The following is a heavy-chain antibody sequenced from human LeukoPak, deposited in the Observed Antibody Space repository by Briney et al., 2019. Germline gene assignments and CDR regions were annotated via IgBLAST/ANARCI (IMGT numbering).Heavy chain of an antibody. CDR2: IYYTGST. CDR3: ARGIGGGSRVDY. CDR1: GGSSSSYF. J-gene: IGHJ4*02. Sequence: SETLSLTCTVSGGSSSSYFWTWIRQPPAKGLEGIGYIYYTGSTNYNPSLKSRVTISLDTSKSQFSLRLTSATAADTAVYYCARGIGGGSRVDYWGQGTLVTVSS. D-gene: IGHD1-26*01. V-gene: IGHV4-59*01.